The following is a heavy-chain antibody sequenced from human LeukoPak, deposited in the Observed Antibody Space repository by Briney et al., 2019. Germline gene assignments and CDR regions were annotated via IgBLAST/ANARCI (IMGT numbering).Heavy chain of an antibody. V-gene: IGHV1-18*01. CDR2: ISAYNGNT. CDR1: GYTFTSYG. J-gene: IGHJ6*03. D-gene: IGHD4-11*01. Sequence: ASVKVSCNASGYTFTSYGISWVRQAPGQGLEWMGWISAYNGNTNYAQKLQGRVTMTTDTSTSTAYMELRSLRSDDTAVYYCARELTTVTGGDYYYYMDVWGKGTTVTVSS. CDR3: ARELTTVTGGDYYYYMDV.